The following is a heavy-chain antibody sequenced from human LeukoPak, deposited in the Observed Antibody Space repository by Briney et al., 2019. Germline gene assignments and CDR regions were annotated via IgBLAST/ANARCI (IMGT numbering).Heavy chain of an antibody. CDR2: IYSGGST. J-gene: IGHJ4*02. CDR1: GFTVSSNY. Sequence: GGSLRLSCAASGFTVSSNYMSWVRQAPGKGLEWVLIIYSGGSTYYADSVKGRFTISRDNAKNTLYLQMNSLRAEDTAVYYCARDWGGYGPTSHDYWGQGTLVTVSS. D-gene: IGHD3-16*01. V-gene: IGHV3-66*01. CDR3: ARDWGGYGPTSHDY.